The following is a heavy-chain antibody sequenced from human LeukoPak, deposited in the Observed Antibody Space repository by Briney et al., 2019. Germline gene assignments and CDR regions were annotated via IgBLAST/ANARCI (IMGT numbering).Heavy chain of an antibody. CDR2: ISSSSSYM. CDR1: GFTFSSYS. Sequence: GGSLRLSCAASGFTFSSYSMNWVRQAPGKGLEWVSSISSSSSYMYYADSVRGRFTISRGNAKNSLYLQMNSLRAEDTAVYYCARYVDSSGYPDYWGQGTLVTVSS. J-gene: IGHJ4*02. CDR3: ARYVDSSGYPDY. D-gene: IGHD3-22*01. V-gene: IGHV3-21*01.